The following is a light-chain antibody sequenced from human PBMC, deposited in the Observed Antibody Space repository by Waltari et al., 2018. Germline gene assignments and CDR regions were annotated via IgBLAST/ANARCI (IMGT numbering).Light chain of an antibody. Sequence: QSVLTQPPSVSAAPGQKVSISCSGSSSNIGKSYVSWYQQVPGTAPKLLIHENNKRPAGIPDRFSGSKSGTSATLVITGLQTGDEADYFCGTWDNSLSVVFGSGTKVTVL. J-gene: IGLJ6*01. CDR3: GTWDNSLSVV. CDR1: SSNIGKSY. V-gene: IGLV1-51*01. CDR2: ENN.